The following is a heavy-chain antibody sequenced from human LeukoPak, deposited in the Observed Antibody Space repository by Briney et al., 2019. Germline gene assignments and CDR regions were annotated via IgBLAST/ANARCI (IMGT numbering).Heavy chain of an antibody. CDR3: VRDRGGLHYFDY. Sequence: GGSLRLSCGASGFTFRNFGMHWVRQAPSKGLEWVAVIWYDGSNQYYVDSVKGRFIFSRDNSKNMMYLQMNSLRAEDTAVYYCVRDRGGLHYFDYWGQGALVTVSS. CDR1: GFTFRNFG. CDR2: IWYDGSNQ. D-gene: IGHD3-16*01. J-gene: IGHJ4*02. V-gene: IGHV3-33*08.